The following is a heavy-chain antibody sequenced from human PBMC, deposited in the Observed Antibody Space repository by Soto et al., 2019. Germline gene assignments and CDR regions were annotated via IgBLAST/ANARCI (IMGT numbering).Heavy chain of an antibody. CDR2: VSDSGSA. Sequence: KPSETLSLTCTVSGASISSDNYYWSWIRQPPGKGLEWIGYVSDSGSAYYNPSLKSRVTTSLDRSKNQISLYLSSMTAADTAVYYCARIGTLYGIVTNNWFDSWGQGTLVTVSS. V-gene: IGHV4-30-4*01. CDR3: ARIGTLYGIVTNNWFDS. J-gene: IGHJ5*01. D-gene: IGHD3-10*01. CDR1: GASISSDNYY.